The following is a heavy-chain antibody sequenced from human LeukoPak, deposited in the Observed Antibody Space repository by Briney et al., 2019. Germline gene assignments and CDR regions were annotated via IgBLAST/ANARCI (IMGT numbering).Heavy chain of an antibody. Sequence: SETLSLTCTVSGDSISSYYWSWIRQPPGKGLEWIGYIHYSGSTNYNPSLKSRVIISIGTSKNQFSLKLSSVTAADTAVYYCARSEYSMSSGVDYWGQGTLVTVSS. CDR1: GDSISSYY. V-gene: IGHV4-59*08. D-gene: IGHD6-6*01. J-gene: IGHJ4*02. CDR2: IHYSGST. CDR3: ARSEYSMSSGVDY.